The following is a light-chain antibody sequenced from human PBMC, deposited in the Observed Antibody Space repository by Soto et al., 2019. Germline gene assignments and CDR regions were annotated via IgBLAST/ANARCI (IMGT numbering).Light chain of an antibody. V-gene: IGLV1-51*01. CDR2: DNN. Sequence: QFVLTQPPSVYAAPGQKVTISCSRSSSNIGNNYVSWYQHLPGTAPKLLIYDNNKRPSGIPDRFSGSKSGTSATLGITGLQTGDEADYYCGTWDSSLSVVVFGGGTKLTVL. J-gene: IGLJ2*01. CDR1: SSNIGNNY. CDR3: GTWDSSLSVVV.